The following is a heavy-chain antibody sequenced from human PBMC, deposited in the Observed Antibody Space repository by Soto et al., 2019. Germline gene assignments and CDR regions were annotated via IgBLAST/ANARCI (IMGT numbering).Heavy chain of an antibody. Sequence: ASVKVSCKASGYMFVTYGINWVRQAPGQGLEWMGWISTYNGNTKYAQNLQGRVTMTTDASTSTAYMEMRSLRSDDTAVYYCARDLDGSGSYYTDYWGPGTLVTVSS. J-gene: IGHJ4*02. CDR3: ARDLDGSGSYYTDY. CDR1: GYMFVTYG. CDR2: ISTYNGNT. D-gene: IGHD3-10*01. V-gene: IGHV1-18*01.